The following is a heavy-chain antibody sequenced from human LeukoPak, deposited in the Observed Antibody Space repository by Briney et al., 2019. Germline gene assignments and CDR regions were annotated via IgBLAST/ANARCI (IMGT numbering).Heavy chain of an antibody. CDR3: ARDETVTTFRGRYYYFDY. CDR2: IYTSRST. J-gene: IGHJ4*02. CDR1: GGSISSYY. Sequence: SETLSLTCTVSGGSISSYYWSWIRQPAGKGLEWIGRIYTSRSTNYNPSLKSRVTMSVDTSKNQFSLKLSSVTAADTAVYYCARDETVTTFRGRYYYFDYWGQGTLVTVSS. D-gene: IGHD4-17*01. V-gene: IGHV4-4*07.